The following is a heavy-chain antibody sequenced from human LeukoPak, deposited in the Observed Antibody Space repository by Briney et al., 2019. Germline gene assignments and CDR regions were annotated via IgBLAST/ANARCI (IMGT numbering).Heavy chain of an antibody. CDR1: GGSISSYH. CDR3: ARVSWFPGTSYYYMDV. D-gene: IGHD1-1*01. V-gene: IGHV4-59*01. CDR2: IHYSGST. J-gene: IGHJ6*03. Sequence: SETLSLSCTVSGGSISSYHWSWIRQPPGKGLVWIGYIHYSGSTNYNPSLKSRVTVSVDTSNNQFSPKLSSVTAADTAVYYCARVSWFPGTSYYYMDVWGKGTTVTVSS.